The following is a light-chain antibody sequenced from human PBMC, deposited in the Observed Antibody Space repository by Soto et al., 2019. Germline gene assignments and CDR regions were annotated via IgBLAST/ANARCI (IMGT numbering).Light chain of an antibody. V-gene: IGKV4-1*01. CDR3: QQYHDTPRT. Sequence: DIVMTQSPDSLAVSLGERATINCKSSQSILYNSNNKNYLAWYQQKAGQPPKLLIYWASTRESGVPDRFSGSGSGTDFTLTISSLQAEDVAVYYCQQYHDTPRTFGPGTKVEIK. CDR2: WAS. CDR1: QSILYNSNNKNY. J-gene: IGKJ1*01.